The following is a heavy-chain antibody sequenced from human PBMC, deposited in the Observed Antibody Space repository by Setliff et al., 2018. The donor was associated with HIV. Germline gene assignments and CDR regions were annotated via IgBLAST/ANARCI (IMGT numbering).Heavy chain of an antibody. CDR2: IYHSGST. J-gene: IGHJ4*02. CDR1: GYSISSGYY. CDR3: ARLPCTSCEVDY. Sequence: SETLPLTCAVSGYSISSGYYWGWIRQPPGKGLEWIESIYHSGSTYYNPSLNSRVTISVDTSKNQFSLKLSSVTAADTAVYYCARLPCTSCEVDYWGQGTLVTVS. V-gene: IGHV4-38-2*01. D-gene: IGHD2-2*01.